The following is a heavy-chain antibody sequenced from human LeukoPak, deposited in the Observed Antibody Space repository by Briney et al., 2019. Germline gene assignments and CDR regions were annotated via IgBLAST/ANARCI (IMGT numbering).Heavy chain of an antibody. V-gene: IGHV1-18*01. CDR3: ATVRAVAGTQDC. CDR1: GYTFTSHG. J-gene: IGHJ4*02. D-gene: IGHD6-19*01. Sequence: ASVKVSCKASGYTFTSHGISWVRQAPGQGLEWMGWISIYKGDIKYSQKVQGRVTMTRDTSTSTAYTELRSLRSDDTAVYYCATVRAVAGTQDCWGQGTLVTVSS. CDR2: ISIYKGDI.